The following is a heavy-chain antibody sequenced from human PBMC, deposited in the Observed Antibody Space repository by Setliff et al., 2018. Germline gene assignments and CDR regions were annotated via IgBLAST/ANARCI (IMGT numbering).Heavy chain of an antibody. D-gene: IGHD6-19*01. CDR2: IQKRGSTTT. J-gene: IGHJ4*02. CDR3: ARDQFSSGWYGPPESYFDC. CDR1: GDSMSSYY. V-gene: IGHV4-59*01. Sequence: SETLSLTCNVSGDSMSSYYWSWIRQAPGKGLEWLGYIQKRGSTTTKYNPSHGSRISMSLDTSKNQFSLQLSSVSDGDTAVYYCARDQFSSGWYGPPESYFDCWGQRILVTVSS.